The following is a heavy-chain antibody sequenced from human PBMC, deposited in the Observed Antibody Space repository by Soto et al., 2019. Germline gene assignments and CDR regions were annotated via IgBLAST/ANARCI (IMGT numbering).Heavy chain of an antibody. J-gene: IGHJ6*02. V-gene: IGHV1-2*04. CDR3: AREYYDILTGYPGYYYYGMDV. Sequence: GASVKATCKASGFTFTGYYMHWVRHAPGQGLEWMGWINPNSGGTNYAQKFQGWVTMTRDTSISTAYMELSRLRSDDTAVYYCAREYYDILTGYPGYYYYGMDVWGQGTTVTVSS. CDR1: GFTFTGYY. D-gene: IGHD3-9*01. CDR2: INPNSGGT.